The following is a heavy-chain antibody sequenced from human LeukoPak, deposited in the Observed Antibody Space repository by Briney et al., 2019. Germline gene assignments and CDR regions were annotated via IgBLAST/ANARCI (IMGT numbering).Heavy chain of an antibody. V-gene: IGHV1-2*02. D-gene: IGHD3-3*01. J-gene: IGHJ4*02. Sequence: ASVKVSCKASGYTFTGYYMHWVRQAPGQGLEWMGWINPNSGGTNYAQKFQGRVTMTRDTSISTAYMELSRLRSDDTAVYYCARDLGVTIFGVVYYFDYWGQGTLVTVSS. CDR2: INPNSGGT. CDR3: ARDLGVTIFGVVYYFDY. CDR1: GYTFTGYY.